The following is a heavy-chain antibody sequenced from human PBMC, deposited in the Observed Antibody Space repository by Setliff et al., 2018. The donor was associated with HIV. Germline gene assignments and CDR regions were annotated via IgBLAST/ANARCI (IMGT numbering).Heavy chain of an antibody. CDR3: AKGGYYDSTGYYYYYFYYLDE. V-gene: IGHV1-69*13. CDR1: GYTFTSYD. Sequence: SVKVSCKASGYTFTSYDINWVRQAPGQGLEWMGGVIPIFGTANYAQKFQGRVTITADESTSTAYMELSSLGSEDTAVYYCAKGGYYDSTGYYYYYFYYLDEWGKGTTVTVSS. D-gene: IGHD3-22*01. CDR2: VIPIFGTA. J-gene: IGHJ6*03.